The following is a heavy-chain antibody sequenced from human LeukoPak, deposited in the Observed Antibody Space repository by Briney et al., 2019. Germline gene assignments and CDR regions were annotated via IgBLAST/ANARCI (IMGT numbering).Heavy chain of an antibody. Sequence: GGSLRLSREASGFTFSSHWIHWVRQVPGKGLVWVARIRGDENEIDYADSVKGRFTISRDNAKNTLYLQMNSLRVEDTAVYFCARGHVPGSTRHWDFWGQGTLVTVSS. V-gene: IGHV3-74*01. D-gene: IGHD3-10*01. CDR3: ARGHVPGSTRHWDF. J-gene: IGHJ4*02. CDR1: GFTFSSHW. CDR2: IRGDENEI.